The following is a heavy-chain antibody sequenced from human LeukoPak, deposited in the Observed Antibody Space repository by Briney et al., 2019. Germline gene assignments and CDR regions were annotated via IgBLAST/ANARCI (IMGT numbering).Heavy chain of an antibody. J-gene: IGHJ4*02. CDR3: AKLPTYDFWSGYYND. Sequence: GGSLRLPCVVSGITFSNYAMSWGRQAPGKGLELVSGITASGGNTYYADPVKGRFTIPRDNSNNILYLQMTSMRAENTAVYYCAKLPTYDFWSGYYNDWGQGTLVTVSS. CDR1: GITFSNYA. CDR2: ITASGGNT. D-gene: IGHD3-3*01. V-gene: IGHV3-23*01.